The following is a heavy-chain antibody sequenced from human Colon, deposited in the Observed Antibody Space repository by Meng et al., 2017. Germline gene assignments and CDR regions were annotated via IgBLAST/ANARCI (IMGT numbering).Heavy chain of an antibody. D-gene: IGHD2-15*01. Sequence: QIPLKEFGPTLVKPTQTLTLTCSFAGFSLNTDGVAVGCIRQPPGKAPEWLALINWDDDARYSPSLNNRLSITQDAAKNQVVLTMTNMESVDTATYFCAHGVVASATLGAWFDSWGQGTLVTVSS. V-gene: IGHV2-5*02. J-gene: IGHJ5*01. CDR1: GFSLNTDGVA. CDR2: INWDDDA. CDR3: AHGVVASATLGAWFDS.